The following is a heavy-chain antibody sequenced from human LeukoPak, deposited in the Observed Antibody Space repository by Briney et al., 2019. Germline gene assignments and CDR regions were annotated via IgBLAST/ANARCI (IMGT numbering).Heavy chain of an antibody. CDR2: IYYSGST. J-gene: IGHJ4*02. D-gene: IGHD5-24*01. CDR1: GGSISSSSYY. Sequence: SETLSLTCTVSGGSISSSSYYWGWIRQPPGKGLEWIGNIYYSGSTYYNPSLKSRVTISVDTSKNQFSLKLSSVTAADTAVYYCARDQGRWLTRTFDYWGQGTLVTVSS. CDR3: ARDQGRWLTRTFDY. V-gene: IGHV4-39*07.